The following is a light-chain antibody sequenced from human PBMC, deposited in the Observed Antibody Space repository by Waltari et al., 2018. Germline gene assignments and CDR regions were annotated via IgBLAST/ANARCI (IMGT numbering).Light chain of an antibody. Sequence: EIVLTQSPGTLSLSPGERATLPCRASQSVSRSLAWYQQKPGQAPRLLIYGASSRATGVPDRFSGSGSGTDFSLTISRLEPEAFAVYYCQHYVRLPVSFGQGTKVEIK. CDR1: QSVSRS. J-gene: IGKJ1*01. CDR2: GAS. V-gene: IGKV3-20*01. CDR3: QHYVRLPVS.